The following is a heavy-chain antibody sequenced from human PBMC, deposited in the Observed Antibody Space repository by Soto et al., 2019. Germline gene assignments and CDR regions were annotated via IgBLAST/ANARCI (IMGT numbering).Heavy chain of an antibody. Sequence: QVLLQQWGAGLLKPSETLSLTCAVYGGSFSAYYWSWIRQPPGKGLEWIGEINHSGSTNYNPSLKSRVPISVDTSKNQFSLKLSSVTAADTAVYYCARTSRFEYWGQGTLVTVS. D-gene: IGHD6-6*01. CDR2: INHSGST. CDR3: ARTSRFEY. V-gene: IGHV4-34*01. J-gene: IGHJ4*02. CDR1: GGSFSAYY.